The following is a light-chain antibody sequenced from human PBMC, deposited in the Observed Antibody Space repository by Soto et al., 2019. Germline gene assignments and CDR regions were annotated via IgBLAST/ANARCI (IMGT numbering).Light chain of an antibody. J-gene: IGLJ3*02. CDR1: TGPFTSDYY. CDR3: LLYYGGAQVWV. Sequence: QAVVTQEPSLLVSPGGQATPPGPPATGPFTSDYYPNWFQQKPGQAPRPLIYSTSSKHSWTPARFSGSLLGGKAALTLSGVQPEDEAEYYCLLYYGGAQVWVFGGGTKLTVL. CDR2: STS. V-gene: IGLV7-43*01.